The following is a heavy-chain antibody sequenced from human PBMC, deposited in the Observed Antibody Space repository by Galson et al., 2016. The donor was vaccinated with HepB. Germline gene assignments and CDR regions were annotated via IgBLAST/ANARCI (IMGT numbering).Heavy chain of an antibody. CDR3: ARDPSPRRGPLWLRLTSTYVDD. V-gene: IGHV3-7*04. Sequence: SLRLSCAASGFTFSSYWMTWVRQAPGKGLEWVANIKQDGSEKYYVDSVKGRFAISRDNAKNSLTLQINNLRAEDTALYYCARDPSPRRGPLWLRLTSTYVDDWGQGTLVTVSS. CDR2: IKQDGSEK. J-gene: IGHJ4*02. D-gene: IGHD5-12*01. CDR1: GFTFSSYW.